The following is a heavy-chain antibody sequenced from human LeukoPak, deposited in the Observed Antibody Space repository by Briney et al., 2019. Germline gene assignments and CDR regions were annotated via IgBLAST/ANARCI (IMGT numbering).Heavy chain of an antibody. V-gene: IGHV1-24*01. J-gene: IGHJ4*02. CDR1: GYTLTELS. D-gene: IGHD3-10*01. CDR2: FDPEDGET. CDR3: ATVPLLLWFGRPFDY. Sequence: ASVKVSCKVSGYTLTELSMHWVRQAPGKGLEWMGGFDPEDGETIYAQKFQGRVTMTEDTSTDTAYMELSSLRSEDTAVYYCATVPLLLWFGRPFDYWGQGTLVTVSS.